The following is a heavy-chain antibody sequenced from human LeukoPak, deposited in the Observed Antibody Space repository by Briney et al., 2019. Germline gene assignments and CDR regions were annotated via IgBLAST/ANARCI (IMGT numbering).Heavy chain of an antibody. D-gene: IGHD3-10*01. J-gene: IGHJ4*02. CDR3: ARGRKVRGVIITD. CDR1: GGSFSGYY. Sequence: PSETLSLTCAVYGGSFSGYYWSWIRQPPGKGLEWIGEINHSGSTNYNPSLKSRVTISVDTSKNQFSLKLSSVTAADTAVYYCARGRKVRGVIITDWGRGTLVTVSS. CDR2: INHSGST. V-gene: IGHV4-34*01.